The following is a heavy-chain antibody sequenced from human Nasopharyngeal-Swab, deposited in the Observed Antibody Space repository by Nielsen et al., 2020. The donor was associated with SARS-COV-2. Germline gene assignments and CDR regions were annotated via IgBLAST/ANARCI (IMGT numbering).Heavy chain of an antibody. J-gene: IGHJ2*01. CDR3: ARGRYSSSWYGLIWYFDL. CDR2: INHSGST. V-gene: IGHV4-34*01. Sequence: SETLSLTCAVYGGSFSGYYWSWIRQPPGKGLEWIGAINHSGSTNYNPSLKSRVTISVDTSKNQFSLKLSSVTAADTAVYYCARGRYSSSWYGLIWYFDLWGRGTLVTVSS. D-gene: IGHD6-13*01. CDR1: GGSFSGYY.